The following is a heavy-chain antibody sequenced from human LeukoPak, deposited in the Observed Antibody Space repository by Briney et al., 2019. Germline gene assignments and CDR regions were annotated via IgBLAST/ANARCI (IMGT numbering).Heavy chain of an antibody. CDR1: GFTFSSCG. V-gene: IGHV3-30*18. J-gene: IGHJ4*02. D-gene: IGHD6-19*01. CDR3: AKVRAGIAVAGPFDY. CDR2: ISYDGSNK. Sequence: PGRSLRLSCAASGFTFSSCGMHWVRQAPGKGLGWVAVISYDGSNKYYADSVKGRFTISRDNSKNTLHLQMNSLRAEDTAVYYCAKVRAGIAVAGPFDYWGQGTLVTVSS.